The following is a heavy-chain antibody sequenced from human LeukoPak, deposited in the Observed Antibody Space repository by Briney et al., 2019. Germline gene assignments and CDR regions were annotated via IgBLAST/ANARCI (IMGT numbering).Heavy chain of an antibody. CDR1: GNTLY. CDR2: INTDSGAA. CDR3: AREICINYNCFQAFDL. V-gene: IGHV1-2*02. J-gene: IGHJ5*02. Sequence: ASVTVSCKTSGNTLYMHWVRQAPGAGLEVMGWINTDSGAAGSSQKFQGRVTMTRDMSVSTTFMELNRLTSDDTAVYYCAREICINYNCFQAFDLWGQGTLVTVSS. D-gene: IGHD1-1*01.